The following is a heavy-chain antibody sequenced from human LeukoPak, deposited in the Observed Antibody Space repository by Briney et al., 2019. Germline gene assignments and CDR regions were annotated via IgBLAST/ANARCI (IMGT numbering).Heavy chain of an antibody. CDR3: ARHGVVVSHFDY. D-gene: IGHD3-22*01. V-gene: IGHV4-39*01. J-gene: IGHJ4*02. CDR1: GGSISSSSYY. Sequence: SETLSLTCTVSGGSISSSSYYWGWIRQPPGNGLEWIGSIYYSGSTYYNPSLKSRITISVDTSKNQFSLKLSSVTAADTAVYYCARHGVVVSHFDYWGQGTLVTVSS. CDR2: IYYSGST.